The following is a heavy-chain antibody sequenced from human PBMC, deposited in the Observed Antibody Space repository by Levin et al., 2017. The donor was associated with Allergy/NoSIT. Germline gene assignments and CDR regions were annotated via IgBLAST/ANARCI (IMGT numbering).Heavy chain of an antibody. V-gene: IGHV4-30-2*01. Sequence: SETLSLTCAVSGGSISSGGYSWSWIRQPPGTGLEWIGNIYLSGSTYYNPSLKSRVTISVDRSKNQFSLNLSSVTAADTAVYYCARVAGYSYGHYFDYWGQGTLVTVSS. CDR1: GGSISSGGYS. D-gene: IGHD5-18*01. CDR3: ARVAGYSYGHYFDY. CDR2: IYLSGST. J-gene: IGHJ4*02.